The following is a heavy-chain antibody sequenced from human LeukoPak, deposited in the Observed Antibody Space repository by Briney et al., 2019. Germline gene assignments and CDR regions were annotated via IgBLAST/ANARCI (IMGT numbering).Heavy chain of an antibody. D-gene: IGHD6-19*01. J-gene: IGHJ4*02. Sequence: RGGSLRLSCAASGFTFSSYAMSWVRQAPEKGLEWVSTIGGSDGSTDYADSVKGRFTISRDNFKNTLYLQMKSLRVEDTAVYYCTREPGYSIGWGIDNWGQGTLVTVSS. CDR1: GFTFSSYA. CDR3: TREPGYSIGWGIDN. V-gene: IGHV3-23*01. CDR2: IGGSDGST.